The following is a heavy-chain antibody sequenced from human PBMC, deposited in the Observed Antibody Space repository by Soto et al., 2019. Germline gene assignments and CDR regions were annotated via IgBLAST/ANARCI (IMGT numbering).Heavy chain of an antibody. V-gene: IGHV4-30-4*01. J-gene: IGHJ4*02. Sequence: VQLQESGPGLVKPSQTLSLTCTVSGGSNSSGDFYWSWLRQPPGQGPEWLGYLYSSEGPYCNPSLASRVSISLHTSKNQFSLDLSSVTAADTAVYYCASTKGYCSRTICCPPHRIDFWGQGALVTVSS. CDR1: GGSNSSGDFY. D-gene: IGHD2-2*01. CDR3: ASTKGYCSRTICCPPHRIDF. CDR2: LYSSEGP.